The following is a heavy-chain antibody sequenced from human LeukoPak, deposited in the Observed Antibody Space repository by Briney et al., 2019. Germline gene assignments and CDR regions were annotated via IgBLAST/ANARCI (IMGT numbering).Heavy chain of an antibody. J-gene: IGHJ4*02. D-gene: IGHD7-27*01. CDR1: GYRFTGYY. Sequence: GASVKVSCKASGYRFTGYYIHWVRQAPGQGLEWMAWINPNSGGTNYAQNFQGRVTVTRDTSTSTVYMVLSRLTVDDTAVYYCARDHDWGVDYWGQGTLVTVSS. CDR2: INPNSGGT. CDR3: ARDHDWGVDY. V-gene: IGHV1-2*02.